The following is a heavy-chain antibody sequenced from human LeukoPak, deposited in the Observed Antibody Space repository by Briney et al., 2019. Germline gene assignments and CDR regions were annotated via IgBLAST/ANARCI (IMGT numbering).Heavy chain of an antibody. CDR3: AKDDGSRSYSIY. CDR2: IHHSGST. CDR1: GGSISSYY. V-gene: IGHV4-59*01. Sequence: SETLSLTCTVSGGSISSYYWSWIRQPPGKGLEWIGYIHHSGSTNYNPSLKSRVTISVDTSKNQFSLKLTSVTAADTAVYYCAKDDGSRSYSIYWGQGTLVTVSS. D-gene: IGHD1-26*01. J-gene: IGHJ4*02.